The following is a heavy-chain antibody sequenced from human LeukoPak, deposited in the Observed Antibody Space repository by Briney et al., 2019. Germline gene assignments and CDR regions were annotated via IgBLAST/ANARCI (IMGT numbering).Heavy chain of an antibody. D-gene: IGHD3-10*01. V-gene: IGHV3-66*04. CDR1: GFTVSSNY. Sequence: GGSLRLSCAASGFTVSSNYMSWVRQAPGKGLEWVSVIYSGGSTYYADSVKGRFTISRDNSKNTLYLQMNSLRAEDTAVYYCASQVYGSGPFDPWGQGTLVTVSS. CDR3: ASQVYGSGPFDP. CDR2: IYSGGST. J-gene: IGHJ5*02.